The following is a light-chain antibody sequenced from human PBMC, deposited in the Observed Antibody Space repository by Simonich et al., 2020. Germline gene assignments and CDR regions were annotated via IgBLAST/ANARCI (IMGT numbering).Light chain of an antibody. CDR1: QSVSSY. CDR3: QQRSNWPPELT. Sequence: EIVLTQSPATLSLSPGERATLSCRASQSVSSYLAWAQPKPGQAPRLLIYDASNRAPGIPARFSVSEAGTDFTLTSSSLEPEDFAVYYCQQRSNWPPELTFGGGTKVEIK. V-gene: IGKV3-11*01. CDR2: DAS. J-gene: IGKJ4*01.